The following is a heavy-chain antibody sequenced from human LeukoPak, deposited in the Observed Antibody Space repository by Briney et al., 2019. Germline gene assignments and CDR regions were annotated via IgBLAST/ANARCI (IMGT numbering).Heavy chain of an antibody. CDR3: ARTGSWSGYLWYFDY. CDR2: INPSGGST. V-gene: IGHV1-46*01. Sequence: VSVKVSCKASGYTFTRYYMHWVRQAPGHGLEGMGIINPSGGSTSYAQKFQGRVTMTRDTSTSTVYMEPSSLRSEDTAVYYCARTGSWSGYLWYFDYWGQGTLATVSS. D-gene: IGHD3-3*01. J-gene: IGHJ4*02. CDR1: GYTFTRYY.